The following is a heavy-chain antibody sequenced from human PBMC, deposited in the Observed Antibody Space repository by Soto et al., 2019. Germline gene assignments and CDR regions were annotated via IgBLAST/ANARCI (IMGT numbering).Heavy chain of an antibody. J-gene: IGHJ4*02. CDR3: ARDTGNSFDD. CDR1: GYTFNTYF. Sequence: HVQLVQSGGELKKPGASVKVSCNTSGYTFNTYFITWVRQAPGQGLERMGWISPHNGNTNYAEKFQGRVTMAADTITQAAYMELRNLRIDDTAGYYCARDTGNSFDDWGQGTPVTVSS. V-gene: IGHV1-18*01. CDR2: ISPHNGNT.